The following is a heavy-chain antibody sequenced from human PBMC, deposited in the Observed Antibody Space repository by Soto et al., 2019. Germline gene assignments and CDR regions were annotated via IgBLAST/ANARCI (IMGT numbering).Heavy chain of an antibody. D-gene: IGHD1-26*01. Sequence: SVKVSCKASGFTFADSAVQWVRPARLQSLEWIVRLIVDSGNTKSAEKFTERVSMSWDMSPSTAFMELRSLSSDDTAVYYCATANNTSPFDYWGLGTLVTVSS. CDR2: LIVDSGNT. J-gene: IGHJ4*02. CDR1: GFTFADSA. CDR3: ATANNTSPFDY. V-gene: IGHV1-58*01.